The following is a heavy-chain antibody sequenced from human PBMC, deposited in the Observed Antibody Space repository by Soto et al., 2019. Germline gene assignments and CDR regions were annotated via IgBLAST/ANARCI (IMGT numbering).Heavy chain of an antibody. CDR2: IYSGGST. CDR1: GFTVSNNY. CDR3: TTYTSLDY. J-gene: IGHJ4*02. Sequence: GGSLRLSCAASGFTVSNNYMSWVRQAPGKGLEWVSLIYSGGSTFYADSVKGRFTISRDNSKNTLFLQMNSLRAEDTAVYFCTTYTSLDYWGQGTLVTVSS. V-gene: IGHV3-53*01. D-gene: IGHD2-2*02.